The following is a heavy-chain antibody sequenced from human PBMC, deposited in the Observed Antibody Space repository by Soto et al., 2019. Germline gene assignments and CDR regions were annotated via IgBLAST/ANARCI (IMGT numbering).Heavy chain of an antibody. D-gene: IGHD6-13*01. CDR1: GYSISSGYY. V-gene: IGHV4-38-2*01. J-gene: IGHJ4*02. CDR2: TYYGASS. CDR3: VRVAGSASWYETDS. Sequence: PWETLSLTCAVSGYSISSGYYWGWIRQPPGKGLEWLGTTYYGASSYYNPSLRSRITILLDASTNQLSLKLSSVTAADTAVYFCVRVAGSASWYETDSWGQGILVTVSS.